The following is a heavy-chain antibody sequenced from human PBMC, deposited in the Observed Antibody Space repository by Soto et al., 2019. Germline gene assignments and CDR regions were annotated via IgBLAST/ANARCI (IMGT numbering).Heavy chain of an antibody. CDR1: GFTFSSYA. CDR2: ISGSGGST. D-gene: IGHD2-15*01. Sequence: GGSLRLSCAASGFTFSSYAMSWVRQAPGKGLEWVSAISGSGGSTYYADSVKGRFTISRDNSKNTLYLQMNSLRAEDTAVYYCARENIVVVVAATYYYYGMDVWGQGTTVTVSS. J-gene: IGHJ6*02. CDR3: ARENIVVVVAATYYYYGMDV. V-gene: IGHV3-23*01.